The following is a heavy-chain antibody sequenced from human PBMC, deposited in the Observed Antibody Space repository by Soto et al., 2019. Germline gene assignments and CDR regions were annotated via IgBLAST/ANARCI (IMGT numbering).Heavy chain of an antibody. J-gene: IGHJ4*02. D-gene: IGHD2-2*01. CDR2: ISGSGGST. CDR1: GFTFSSYA. V-gene: IGHV3-23*01. CDR3: AKGHGYANVVDY. Sequence: EVQLLESGGGLVQPGGSLRLSCAASGFTFSSYAMSWVRQAPGKGLEWVSAISGSGGSTYYADSVKGRFTISRDNSKNTLYLQMNGLRAEDTAVYYCAKGHGYANVVDYWGQGTLVTVSS.